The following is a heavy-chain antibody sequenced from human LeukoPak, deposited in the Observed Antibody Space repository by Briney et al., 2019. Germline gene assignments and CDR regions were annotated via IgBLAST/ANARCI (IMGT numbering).Heavy chain of an antibody. CDR1: GFTFSSYA. D-gene: IGHD3-22*01. CDR3: AKDGDSSGYPYWYFDL. V-gene: IGHV3-30*18. Sequence: TGGSLRLSCAASGFTFSSYAMSWVRQAPGKGLEWVALISHDGRNEYYLDSVKGRFTISRDDSKNTLYLQMNSLRAEDTAVYYCAKDGDSSGYPYWYFDLWGRGTLVTVSS. J-gene: IGHJ2*01. CDR2: ISHDGRNE.